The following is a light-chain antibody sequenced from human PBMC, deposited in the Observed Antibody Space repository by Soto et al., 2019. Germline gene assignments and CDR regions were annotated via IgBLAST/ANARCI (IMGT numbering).Light chain of an antibody. CDR3: QQYNNGWT. V-gene: IGKV3-15*01. CDR1: QSVGSN. Sequence: EMVMTQSPATLSVSPGERATLSCRASQSVGSNLAWYQQKPGQAPRLLIYGASTRATGIPARFSGSGSGTEFTLTISSLQSEDFAVYYCQQYNNGWTFGQGTKVEIK. CDR2: GAS. J-gene: IGKJ1*01.